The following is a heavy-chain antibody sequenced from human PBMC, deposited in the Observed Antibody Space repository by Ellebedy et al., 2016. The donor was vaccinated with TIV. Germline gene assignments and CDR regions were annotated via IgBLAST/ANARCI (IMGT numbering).Heavy chain of an antibody. Sequence: GGSLRLSCAASGFSFSIYSMFWVRQAPGKGLEWVSYITGSATNIYSADSVKGRFTISRDNAKNSLYLQMNSLRAEDTALYYCAKADRWNYGQADYWGQGTLVTVSS. CDR1: GFSFSIYS. D-gene: IGHD1-7*01. CDR2: ITGSATNI. V-gene: IGHV3-48*01. J-gene: IGHJ4*02. CDR3: AKADRWNYGQADY.